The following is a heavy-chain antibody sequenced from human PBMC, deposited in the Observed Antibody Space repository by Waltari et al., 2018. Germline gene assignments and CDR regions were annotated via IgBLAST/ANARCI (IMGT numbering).Heavy chain of an antibody. D-gene: IGHD3-3*01. CDR1: GGSFTDYY. Sequence: QVQLQQWGAGLLKPSETLSLTCAVYGGSFTDYYWSWIRQPPGKGLEWIGEINHSGSTNYTPSLKSRVTISVDTSKKQFSLRLNSVTAADTAVYYCATLSVYYDFTGGWFDPWGQGTLVTVSS. V-gene: IGHV4-34*01. CDR3: ATLSVYYDFTGGWFDP. J-gene: IGHJ5*02. CDR2: INHSGST.